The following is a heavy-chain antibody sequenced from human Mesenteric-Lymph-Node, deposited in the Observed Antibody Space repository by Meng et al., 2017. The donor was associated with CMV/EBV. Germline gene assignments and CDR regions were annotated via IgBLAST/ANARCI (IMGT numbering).Heavy chain of an antibody. CDR1: GFTFSSDA. D-gene: IGHD6-19*01. CDR2: ISYDGSHI. Sequence: GGSLRLSCAASGFTFSSDALHWVRQAPGKGLEWVAMISYDGSHIYYTDSVKGRLIISRDNSKNTLYLQMNSLRAEDTAVYYCARDRAVAGLDYWGQGTLVTVSS. CDR3: ARDRAVAGLDY. J-gene: IGHJ4*02. V-gene: IGHV3-30-3*01.